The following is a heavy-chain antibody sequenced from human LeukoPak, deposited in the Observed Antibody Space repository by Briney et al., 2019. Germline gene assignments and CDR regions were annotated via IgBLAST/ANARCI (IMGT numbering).Heavy chain of an antibody. D-gene: IGHD3-3*01. V-gene: IGHV1-69*13. CDR1: GGTFSSYA. J-gene: IGHJ4*02. Sequence: SVKVSCKASGGTFSSYAISWVRQAPGQGLEWMGGIIPIFGTANYAQKFQGRVTVTADESTSTAYMELSSLRSEDTAVYYCARSSVLRFLEWSIGPFDYWGQGTLVTVSS. CDR2: IIPIFGTA. CDR3: ARSSVLRFLEWSIGPFDY.